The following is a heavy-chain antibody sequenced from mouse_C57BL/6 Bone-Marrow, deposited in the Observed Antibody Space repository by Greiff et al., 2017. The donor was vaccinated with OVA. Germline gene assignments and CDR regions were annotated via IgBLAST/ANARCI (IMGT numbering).Heavy chain of an antibody. CDR2: ISSGSSTI. D-gene: IGHD1-1*01. CDR3: ARGGLRSPDY. CDR1: GFTFSDYG. Sequence: EVQLVESGGGLVKPGGSLKLSCAASGFTFSDYGMHWVRQAPEQGLEWVAYISSGSSTIYYADTVKGRFTISRDNAKTTLFLQMTSLRSEDSAMYYCARGGLRSPDYWGQGTTLTVSS. V-gene: IGHV5-17*01. J-gene: IGHJ2*01.